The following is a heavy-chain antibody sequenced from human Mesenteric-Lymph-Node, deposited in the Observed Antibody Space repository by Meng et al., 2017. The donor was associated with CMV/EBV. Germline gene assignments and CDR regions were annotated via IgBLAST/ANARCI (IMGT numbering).Heavy chain of an antibody. D-gene: IGHD5-18*01. CDR3: AGTPKGYSDYYDMDV. CDR1: DSVIGCGYY. CDR2: IYHNGNT. J-gene: IGHJ6*02. Sequence: DSVIGCGYYWNWIRQHPGKGLEWIGYIYHNGNTYYNPSLKSRLTISVDTSTNQFSLDLSSVTAAATALYYCAGTPKGYSDYYDMDVWGQGTTVTVSS. V-gene: IGHV4-31*02.